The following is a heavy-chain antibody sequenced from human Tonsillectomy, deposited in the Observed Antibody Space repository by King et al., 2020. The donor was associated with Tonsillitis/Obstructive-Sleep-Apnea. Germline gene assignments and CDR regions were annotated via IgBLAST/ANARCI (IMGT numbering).Heavy chain of an antibody. CDR1: GFTFSSYE. CDR3: ARTRITIFGVVPQRLDY. J-gene: IGHJ4*02. Sequence: VQLVESGGGLVQPGGSLRLSCAASGFTFSSYEMNWVRQAPGKGLEWVSYISSSGSTIYSADSVKGRFTISRDNAKNSLYLQMNSLRAEDTAVYYCARTRITIFGVVPQRLDYWGQGTLVTVSS. D-gene: IGHD3-3*01. CDR2: ISSSGSTI. V-gene: IGHV3-48*03.